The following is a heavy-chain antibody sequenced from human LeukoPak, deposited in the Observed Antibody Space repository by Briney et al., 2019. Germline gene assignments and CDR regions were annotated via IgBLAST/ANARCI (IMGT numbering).Heavy chain of an antibody. J-gene: IGHJ4*02. CDR3: ARDRYYYDSSGYYGVDY. V-gene: IGHV1-46*01. Sequence: ASVKVSCKASGYTFTSYYMHWVRQAPGQGLEWMGIINPSGGSTSYAQKFQGRVTMTRDTPTSTDYMELSSLRSENTAVYYCARDRYYYDSSGYYGVDYWGQGTLVTVSS. CDR1: GYTFTSYY. D-gene: IGHD3-22*01. CDR2: INPSGGST.